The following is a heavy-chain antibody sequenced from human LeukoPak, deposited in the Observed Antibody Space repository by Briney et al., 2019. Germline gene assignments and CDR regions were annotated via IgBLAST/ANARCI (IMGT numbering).Heavy chain of an antibody. D-gene: IGHD3-9*01. Sequence: GRSLRLSCVASGFSFSTFGMNWVRQAPGKGLEWVSYISSSSYTIYYADSVKGRFTVSRDDAKSSLYLQMNSLRAEDTAHYYCARMSTGYYDDYWGQGTLVAVSS. CDR3: ARMSTGYYDDY. CDR2: ISSSSYTI. J-gene: IGHJ4*02. V-gene: IGHV3-48*01. CDR1: GFSFSTFG.